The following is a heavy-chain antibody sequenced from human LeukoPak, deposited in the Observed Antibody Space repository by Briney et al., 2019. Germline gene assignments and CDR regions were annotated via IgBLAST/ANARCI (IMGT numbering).Heavy chain of an antibody. CDR1: GYTFTSYY. V-gene: IGHV1-46*01. CDR3: ARGTIVRAKTLGFGAFDI. Sequence: ASVKVSCRASGYTFTSYYMHWVRQAPGQGLEWMGIINPSGGSRSYAQKFQGRVTMTRDTSTSTVYMELSSLRSEDTAVYYCARGTIVRAKTLGFGAFDIWGQGTMVTVSS. J-gene: IGHJ3*02. D-gene: IGHD1-26*01. CDR2: INPSGGSR.